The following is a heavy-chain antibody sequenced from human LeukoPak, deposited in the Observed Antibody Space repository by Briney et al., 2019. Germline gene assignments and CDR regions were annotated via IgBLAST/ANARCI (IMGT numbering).Heavy chain of an antibody. J-gene: IGHJ4*02. V-gene: IGHV4-61*02. Sequence: SETLSLTCTVSGGSISSGSYYWSWIRQPAGKGLEWIGRIYTSGSTNYNPSLKSRVTISVDTSKNQFSLKLSSVTAADTAVYYCARKPIVNSAWYYFDYWGQGTLVTVSS. CDR1: GGSISSGSYY. CDR3: ARKPIVNSAWYYFDY. D-gene: IGHD3-22*01. CDR2: IYTSGST.